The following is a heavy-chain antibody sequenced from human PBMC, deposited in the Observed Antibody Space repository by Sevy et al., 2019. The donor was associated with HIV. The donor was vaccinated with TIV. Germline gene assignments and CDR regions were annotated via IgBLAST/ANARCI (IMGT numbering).Heavy chain of an antibody. CDR2: INTNTGNP. V-gene: IGHV7-4-1*02. Sequence: ASVKVSCKASGYTFTSYTMNWVRQAPGQGLEWMGWINTNTGNPTYAQGFTGRFVFSLDTSVSTAYLQISSVKAEDTAVYYCARAPLYDFWSGSDCWGQGTLVTVSS. CDR3: ARAPLYDFWSGSDC. J-gene: IGHJ4*02. D-gene: IGHD3-3*01. CDR1: GYTFTSYT.